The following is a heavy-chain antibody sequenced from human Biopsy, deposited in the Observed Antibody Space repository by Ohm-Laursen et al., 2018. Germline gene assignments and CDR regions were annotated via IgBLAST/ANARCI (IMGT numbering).Heavy chain of an antibody. CDR2: ISGNSDII. J-gene: IGHJ4*02. D-gene: IGHD4-17*01. V-gene: IGHV3-23*01. Sequence: GSLRLSCAASGFTFTHAWMTWFRQAPGKGLEWVSTISGNSDIIYDTDSVKGRFTISRDNSKNTLYLQMNSLRADDTAVYYCALAAAQTVTHFDYWGQGTLVTVSS. CDR1: GFTFTHAW. CDR3: ALAAAQTVTHFDY.